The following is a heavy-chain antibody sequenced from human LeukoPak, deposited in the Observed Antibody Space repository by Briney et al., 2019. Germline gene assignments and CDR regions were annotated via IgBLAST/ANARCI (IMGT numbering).Heavy chain of an antibody. D-gene: IGHD6-13*01. V-gene: IGHV4-39*07. CDR2: ICSGGST. J-gene: IGHJ3*02. CDR1: GGSISSSPCY. Sequence: SETLSLTCTVSGGSISSSPCYWGWIRQSPGKGLEWFGTICSGGSTYYNPSLKSRVTISVDTSKNQFSLKLSSLTAADTAVYYCARVRDSSSWYHAFDIWGQGTMVTVSS. CDR3: ARVRDSSSWYHAFDI.